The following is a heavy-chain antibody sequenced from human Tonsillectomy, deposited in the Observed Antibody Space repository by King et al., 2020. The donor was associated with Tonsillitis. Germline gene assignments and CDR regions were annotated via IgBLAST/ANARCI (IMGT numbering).Heavy chain of an antibody. D-gene: IGHD2-2*01. CDR1: GFTFDDYA. CDR3: VKDVISSPRLGALDY. J-gene: IGHJ4*02. CDR2: INWNSGFL. V-gene: IGHV3-9*01. Sequence: VQLVQSGGVLVQPGRSLRLSCAASGFTFDDYAMHWVRQAPGKGLEWVSPINWNSGFLGYADSVKGRFTISRDNAKNSLYLQMNTLRAEDTALYYCVKDVISSPRLGALDYWGQGTLVTVSS.